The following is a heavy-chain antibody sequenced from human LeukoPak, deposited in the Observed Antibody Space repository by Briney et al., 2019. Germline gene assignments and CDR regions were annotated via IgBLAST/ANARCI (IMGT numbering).Heavy chain of an antibody. CDR3: AKDQAFGVLPD. Sequence: GSLRLSCAASGFTFSSYAMSWVRQAPGKGLEWVSAISGSGGSTYYADSVKGRFTISRDNSKNTVSLQMNSLRADDTAFYYCAKDQAFGVLPDWGQGTLVTVSS. V-gene: IGHV3-23*01. J-gene: IGHJ4*02. D-gene: IGHD3-3*01. CDR1: GFTFSSYA. CDR2: ISGSGGST.